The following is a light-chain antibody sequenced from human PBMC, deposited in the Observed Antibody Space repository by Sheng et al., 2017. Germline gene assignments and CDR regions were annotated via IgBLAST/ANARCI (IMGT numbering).Light chain of an antibody. CDR3: QKYDGPPFT. J-gene: IGKJ3*01. Sequence: DIQMTQSPSSLSASVGDRVSITCRASQGISSYLAWYQQKPGKVPKLLIYGASTLQSGVPSRFSGSGSGTEFTLTISSLQSEDVASYYCQKYDGPPFTFGPWDQSAYQT. CDR1: QGISSY. V-gene: IGKV1-27*01. CDR2: GAS.